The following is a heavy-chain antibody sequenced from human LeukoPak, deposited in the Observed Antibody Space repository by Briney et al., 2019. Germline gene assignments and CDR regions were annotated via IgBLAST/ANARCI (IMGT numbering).Heavy chain of an antibody. J-gene: IGHJ4*02. D-gene: IGHD3-10*01. CDR1: GFTFSSYE. CDR2: ISSSGSTI. Sequence: PGGSLRLSCAASGFTFSSYEMNWVRQAPGKGLEWVSYISSSGSTIYCADSVKGRFTISRDNAKNSLYLQMNSLRAEDTAVYYCARTMVRGGAFDYWGQGTLVTVSS. CDR3: ARTMVRGGAFDY. V-gene: IGHV3-48*03.